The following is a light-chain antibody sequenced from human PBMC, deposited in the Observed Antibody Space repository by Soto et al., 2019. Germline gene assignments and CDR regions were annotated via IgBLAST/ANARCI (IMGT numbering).Light chain of an antibody. CDR1: QSVSSNY. CDR3: QQYGKSRFI. J-gene: IGKJ3*01. CDR2: GAS. Sequence: EIVLTQSPGTLSLSPGERATLSCMASQSVSSNYLAWYQQKPGQAPRLLIYGASSRATGIPDRFSGSGSGTDFTLTISRLEPEDFAVYYCQQYGKSRFIFGPGTKVDIK. V-gene: IGKV3-20*01.